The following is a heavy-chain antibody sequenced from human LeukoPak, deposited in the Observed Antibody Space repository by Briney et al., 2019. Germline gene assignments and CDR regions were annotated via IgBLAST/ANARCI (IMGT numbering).Heavy chain of an antibody. D-gene: IGHD4-11*01. J-gene: IGHJ4*02. CDR3: AKDDYSNPKGIDY. Sequence: GGSLRLSCAASGFTFSSYGMHWVRQAPGKGLEWVAFIRYDGSNKYYADSVKGRFTISRDNSKNTLYLQMNSLRAEDTAVYYCAKDDYSNPKGIDYWGQGTLVTVSS. CDR2: IRYDGSNK. V-gene: IGHV3-30*02. CDR1: GFTFSSYG.